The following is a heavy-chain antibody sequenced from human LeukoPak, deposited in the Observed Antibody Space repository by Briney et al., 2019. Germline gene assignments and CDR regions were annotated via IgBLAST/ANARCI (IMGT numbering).Heavy chain of an antibody. CDR2: IYYSGST. V-gene: IGHV4-59*08. J-gene: IGHJ5*02. Sequence: SETLSLTCTVSGGSISSYYWSWIRQPPGKGLEWIGYIYYSGSTNYNPSLKSRVTISVDTSKNQFSLKLSSVTAADTAVYYCARHLSSDNWFDHWGQGTLVTVSS. CDR3: ARHLSSDNWFDH. CDR1: GGSISSYY.